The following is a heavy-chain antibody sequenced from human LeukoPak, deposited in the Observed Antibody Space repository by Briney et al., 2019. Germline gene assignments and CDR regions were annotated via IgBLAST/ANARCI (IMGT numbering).Heavy chain of an antibody. J-gene: IGHJ5*02. Sequence: GGSLRLSCAASGFTFSSYGMHWVRQAPGKGLEWVAVTSYAGNNQYYADSVKGRFTVSRDNSKNTLYLQMNSLRPEDTAVYYCAKEATVTTNWLDPWGQGTLVTVSS. CDR3: AKEATVTTNWLDP. CDR1: GFTFSSYG. CDR2: TSYAGNNQ. D-gene: IGHD4-17*01. V-gene: IGHV3-30*18.